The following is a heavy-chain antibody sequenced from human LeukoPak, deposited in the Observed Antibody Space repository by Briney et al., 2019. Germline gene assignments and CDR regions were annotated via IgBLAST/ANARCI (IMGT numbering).Heavy chain of an antibody. J-gene: IGHJ4*02. CDR3: ARDFYCRGGSCHDY. CDR1: GGSISSSNW. Sequence: PSETLSLTCAVSGGSISSSNWWSWVRQPPGKGLEWIGEIYHSGSTNYNPSLKSRVTISVDKSKNQFSLKLSSVTAADTAVYYCARDFYCRGGSCHDYWGQGTLVTVSS. V-gene: IGHV4-4*02. D-gene: IGHD2-15*01. CDR2: IYHSGST.